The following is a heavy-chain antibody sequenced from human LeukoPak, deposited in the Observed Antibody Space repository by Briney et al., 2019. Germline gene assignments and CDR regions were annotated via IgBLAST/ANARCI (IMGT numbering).Heavy chain of an antibody. CDR1: GFTFSSYW. V-gene: IGHV3-74*01. D-gene: IGHD1-26*01. J-gene: IGHJ4*02. Sequence: GGSLRLSCAAAGFTFSSYWMHWIRQAPGKGLVWVSRIKSDGSSTSYADSVKGRSTISRDNAKNTLYLQMNSLRAEDTAVYYCSRSPYLHYSGSYDYFDYWGQGTLVTVSS. CDR2: IKSDGSST. CDR3: SRSPYLHYSGSYDYFDY.